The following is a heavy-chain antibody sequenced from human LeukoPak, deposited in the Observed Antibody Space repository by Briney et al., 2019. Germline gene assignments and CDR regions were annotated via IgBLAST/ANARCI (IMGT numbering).Heavy chain of an antibody. Sequence: GGSLRLSCAASGFTFSSYAMSWVRQAPGKGLEWVSAISGSGGSTYYADSVKGRFTISRDNSKNTLYLQMNSLRAEDTAVYYCAKGIGYCSSTSCYSGAFDIWGQGTMVTVSS. CDR2: ISGSGGST. CDR1: GFTFSSYA. V-gene: IGHV3-23*01. J-gene: IGHJ3*02. D-gene: IGHD2-2*02. CDR3: AKGIGYCSSTSCYSGAFDI.